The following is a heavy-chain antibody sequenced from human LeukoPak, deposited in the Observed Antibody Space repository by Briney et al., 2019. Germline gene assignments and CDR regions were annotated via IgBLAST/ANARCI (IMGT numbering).Heavy chain of an antibody. D-gene: IGHD2-15*01. CDR2: INPNSGGT. CDR1: GYTFTGYY. Sequence: ASVKVSCKASGYTFTGYYMHWVRQAPGQGLEWMGWINPNSGGTNYAQKFQGRVTMTRDTSISTAYMELSRLRSDDTAVYYCARDGGAARASDPTFDIWGQGTMVTVSS. J-gene: IGHJ3*02. V-gene: IGHV1-2*02. CDR3: ARDGGAARASDPTFDI.